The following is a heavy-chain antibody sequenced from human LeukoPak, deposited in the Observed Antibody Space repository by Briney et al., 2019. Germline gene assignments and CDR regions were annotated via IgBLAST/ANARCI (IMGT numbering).Heavy chain of an antibody. CDR2: IWYDGSNK. D-gene: IGHD4-23*01. V-gene: IGHV3-33*01. CDR3: ARDRGKDYFGD. J-gene: IGHJ4*02. CDR1: GFTFSSYG. Sequence: GRSLRLSCAASGFTFSSYGMHWVRQAPGKGLEWVAVIWYDGSNKYYADSVKGRFSTSRDDSRNTVYLQMNSLTAEDTALYYCARDRGKDYFGDWGQGTQVTVSS.